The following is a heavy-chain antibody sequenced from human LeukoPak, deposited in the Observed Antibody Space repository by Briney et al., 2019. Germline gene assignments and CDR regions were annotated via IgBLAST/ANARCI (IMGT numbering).Heavy chain of an antibody. CDR3: ARRTYYYDSSGYYSDY. CDR2: IIPILGMA. D-gene: IGHD3-22*01. Sequence: EASVKVSCKASGGTFSSYAISWVRQAPGQGLEWMGRIIPILGMANYAQKFQGRVTITADKSTSTAYMELSSLRSEDTAVYYCARRTYYYDSSGYYSDYWGQGTLVTVSS. J-gene: IGHJ4*02. V-gene: IGHV1-69*04. CDR1: GGTFSSYA.